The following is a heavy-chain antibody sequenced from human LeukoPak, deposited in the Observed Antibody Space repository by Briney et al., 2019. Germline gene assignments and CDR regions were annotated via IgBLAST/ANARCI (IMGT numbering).Heavy chain of an antibody. D-gene: IGHD1-26*01. CDR3: ASSGSYRFDY. CDR2: ITASGTAM. J-gene: IGHJ4*02. V-gene: IGHV3-48*02. CDR1: GLTFRDYT. Sequence: GGSLRLSCAASGLTFRDYTMNWVRQAPGKGLEWVSHITASGTAMFYADSVKGRFTISRDNAKNSLYLQMNSLRDEDTAVYYCASSGSYRFDYWGQGTLVTVSS.